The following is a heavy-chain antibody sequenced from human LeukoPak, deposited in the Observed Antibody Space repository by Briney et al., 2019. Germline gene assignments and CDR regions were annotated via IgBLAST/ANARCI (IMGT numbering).Heavy chain of an antibody. CDR3: ARGGDSSNWYPGYFDY. Sequence: GGCLRLSCAASGFTFSNHWMHWVRQAPGKGPVWVSRILSDGSHTKFADSAQGPFTISRDNGKKTLYLQMNSLRAEDTAVYYCARGGDSSNWYPGYFDYWGQGALVTVSS. J-gene: IGHJ4*02. CDR2: ILSDGSHT. CDR1: GFTFSNHW. V-gene: IGHV3-74*01. D-gene: IGHD6-13*01.